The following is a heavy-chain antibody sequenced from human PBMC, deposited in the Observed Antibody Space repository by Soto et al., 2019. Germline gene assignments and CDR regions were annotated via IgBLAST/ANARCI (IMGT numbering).Heavy chain of an antibody. V-gene: IGHV1-69*13. CDR3: ARDPIHIPVGYFDY. J-gene: IGHJ4*02. CDR2: IIPIFGTA. D-gene: IGHD2-2*02. Sequence: GASVKVSCKASGGTFISYAISWVRQAHGQGLEWMGGIIPIFGTANCAQKFQGRVTITADESTSTAYMELSSLRSEDTAVYYCARDPIHIPVGYFDYWGQGTLVTVSS. CDR1: GGTFISYA.